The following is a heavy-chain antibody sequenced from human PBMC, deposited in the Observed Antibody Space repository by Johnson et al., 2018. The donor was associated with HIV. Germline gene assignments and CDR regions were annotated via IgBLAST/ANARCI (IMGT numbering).Heavy chain of an antibody. CDR1: GFTFSSHW. D-gene: IGHD5-24*01. CDR2: INSDGSST. V-gene: IGHV3-74*01. J-gene: IGHJ3*02. CDR3: AREWLYGFDI. Sequence: VQLVESGGGFVQPGGSLRLSCAASGFTFSSHWMHWVRQPPGKGLVWVSRINSDGSSTSYADSVKGRFTISRDNAKNSLYLQMNRLRAEDTAVYYCAREWLYGFDIWGQGTMVTVSS.